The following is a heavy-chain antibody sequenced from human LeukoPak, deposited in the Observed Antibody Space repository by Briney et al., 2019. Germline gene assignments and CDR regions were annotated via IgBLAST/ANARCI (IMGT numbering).Heavy chain of an antibody. J-gene: IGHJ6*02. CDR3: ANTPMIVARNGMDV. CDR1: GFTFSSYA. CDR2: ISYDGSNR. Sequence: PGGPLRLSCAASGFTFSSYAMHWVRQASGKGLEWVAVISYDGSNRYYADSVKGRFTISRDNSKNTLYLQMNSLRAEDTAVYYCANTPMIVARNGMDVWGQRTTVTVSS. V-gene: IGHV3-30-3*01. D-gene: IGHD5-12*01.